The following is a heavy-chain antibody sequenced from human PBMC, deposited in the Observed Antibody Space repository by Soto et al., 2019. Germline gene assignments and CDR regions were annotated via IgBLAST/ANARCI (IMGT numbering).Heavy chain of an antibody. Sequence: SETLSLTCAVYGGSFSGYYWSWIRQPPGKGLEWIGEINHSGSTNYNPSLKSRVTISVDTSKNQFSLKLSSVTAADTAVYYCARGTGYCSGGSCYTMGSYYMDVWGKGTTVTSP. D-gene: IGHD2-15*01. V-gene: IGHV4-34*01. CDR2: INHSGST. CDR1: GGSFSGYY. J-gene: IGHJ6*03. CDR3: ARGTGYCSGGSCYTMGSYYMDV.